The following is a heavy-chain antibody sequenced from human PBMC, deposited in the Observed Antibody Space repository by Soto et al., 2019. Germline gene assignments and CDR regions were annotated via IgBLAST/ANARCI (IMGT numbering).Heavy chain of an antibody. CDR2: IYRGDAT. J-gene: IGHJ3*02. V-gene: IGHV3-53*01. CDR1: GFTVSDNY. Sequence: GGSLRLSCTVSGFTVSDNYMSWVRQAPGKGLEWVSVIYRGDATHYADSVKGRFTISRDNSKNTVYLQMNSLRAEDTAVYYCARDRSDSSRADSFDIWGQGTMVTVSS. CDR3: ARDRSDSSRADSFDI. D-gene: IGHD6-25*01.